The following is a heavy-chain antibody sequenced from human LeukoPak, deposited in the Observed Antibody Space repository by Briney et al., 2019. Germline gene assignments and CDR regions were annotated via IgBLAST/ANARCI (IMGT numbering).Heavy chain of an antibody. CDR1: GFTFSSHG. CDR3: ARDVGYNWLEIDY. Sequence: PGRSLRLSCAASGFTFSSHGMHWVRQAPGKGLEWVALMWYDGSKQYYADPVKGRFTISKDNSKNTLYLQMNSLRAEDTAVYYCARDVGYNWLEIDYWGQGTLVTASS. V-gene: IGHV3-33*01. J-gene: IGHJ4*02. CDR2: MWYDGSKQ. D-gene: IGHD5-24*01.